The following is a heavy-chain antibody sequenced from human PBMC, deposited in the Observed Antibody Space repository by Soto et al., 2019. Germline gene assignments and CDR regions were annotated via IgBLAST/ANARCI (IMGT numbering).Heavy chain of an antibody. V-gene: IGHV4-34*01. Sequence: SETLSLTCAGNGLSFSGYYWTWIRQPPGTGLEWIGEINHSGSTNYNPSLKSRVTISVDTSKNQFSLKLTSVTAADTAVYYCARDKITGLFDYWGQGTLVTIS. D-gene: IGHD2-8*02. CDR3: ARDKITGLFDY. J-gene: IGHJ4*02. CDR2: INHSGST. CDR1: GLSFSGYY.